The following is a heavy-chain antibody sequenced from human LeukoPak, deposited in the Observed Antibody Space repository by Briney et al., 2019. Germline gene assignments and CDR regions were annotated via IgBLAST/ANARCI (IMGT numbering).Heavy chain of an antibody. CDR1: GYTFTSYG. CDR2: ISAYNGNT. D-gene: IGHD3-22*01. V-gene: IGHV1-18*01. J-gene: IGHJ4*02. Sequence: ASVKVSCKASGYTFTSYGISWVRQAPGQGLEWMGWISAYNGNTNYAQKLQGRVTMTTDTSTSTAYMELRSLRSDDTAVYYCARDDEGYYYDSSGSYPDYWGRGTLVTVSS. CDR3: ARDDEGYYYDSSGSYPDY.